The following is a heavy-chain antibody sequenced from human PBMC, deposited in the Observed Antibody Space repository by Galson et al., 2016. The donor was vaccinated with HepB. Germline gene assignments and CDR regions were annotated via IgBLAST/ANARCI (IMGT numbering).Heavy chain of an antibody. V-gene: IGHV3-48*02. Sequence: SLRLSCAASGFTFSNAWMSWVRQAPGKGLEWVSYIGSRSSPIHYADSVKDRFTISRDNAKNSLYLQMNSLRDEDTAVYYCARVDEGYYYLIDYWGQGTLVTVSS. CDR2: IGSRSSPI. CDR3: ARVDEGYYYLIDY. CDR1: GFTFSNAW. J-gene: IGHJ4*02. D-gene: IGHD3-22*01.